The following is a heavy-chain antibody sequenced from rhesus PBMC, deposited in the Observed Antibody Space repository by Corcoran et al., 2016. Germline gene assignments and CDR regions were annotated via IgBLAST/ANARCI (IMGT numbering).Heavy chain of an antibody. D-gene: IGHD4-29*01. V-gene: IGHV3S16*01. J-gene: IGHJ2*01. CDR2: ISSSRSYI. CDR3: TRLYTASTGYFDL. Sequence: EVQLVESGGGLVQPGGSLRPSGAASGSTCSSYGMSWVRQAPGQALEWVSSISSSRSYIYYADSVKGRFTISRDNAKNSLSLQMNSLRAEDTAVYYCTRLYTASTGYFDLWGPGTPITISS. CDR1: GSTCSSYG.